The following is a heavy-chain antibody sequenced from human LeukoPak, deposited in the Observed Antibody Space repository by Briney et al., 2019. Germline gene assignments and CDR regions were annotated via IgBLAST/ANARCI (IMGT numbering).Heavy chain of an antibody. CDR1: GYTFTSYY. D-gene: IGHD2-8*01. J-gene: IGHJ4*02. V-gene: IGHV1-46*01. Sequence: GASVKVSCKASGYTFTSYYMHWVRQAPGQGLEWMGIVNPSGGSTSYAQKFQGRVTMTRDTSTSTVYMELSSLRSEDTAVYYCASGSILYHRRGRSDFDYWGQGTLVTVSS. CDR2: VNPSGGST. CDR3: ASGSILYHRRGRSDFDY.